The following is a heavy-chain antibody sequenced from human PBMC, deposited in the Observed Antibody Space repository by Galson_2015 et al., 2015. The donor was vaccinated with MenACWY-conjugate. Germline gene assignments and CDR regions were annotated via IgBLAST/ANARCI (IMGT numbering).Heavy chain of an antibody. V-gene: IGHV3-23*01. CDR2: VGLGGGST. CDR3: AKVIYGARYYFEH. J-gene: IGHJ4*02. D-gene: IGHD3/OR15-3a*01. CDR1: GFDFDDYA. Sequence: SLRLSCAASGFDFDDYAMSWVRQAPGKGLQWVAGVGLGGGSTNYTDPVRGRFTISRDNSKNTLDLQMDSLRVEDTAVYYCAKVIYGARYYFEHWGQGSLVIVTS.